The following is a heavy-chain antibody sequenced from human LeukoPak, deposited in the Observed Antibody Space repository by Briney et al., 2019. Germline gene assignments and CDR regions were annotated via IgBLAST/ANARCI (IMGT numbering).Heavy chain of an antibody. CDR2: INPNSGGT. CDR1: GYTFTGYY. V-gene: IGHV1-2*02. J-gene: IGHJ6*02. Sequence: ASVKVSCKASGYTFTGYYMHWVRQAPGQGLEWMGWINPNSGGTNYAQKFQGRVTMTRDTSISTAYMELSRLRSDDTAVYYCARDGRYFDWLPLDLYYYYYYGMDVWGQGTTVTVSS. CDR3: ARDGRYFDWLPLDLYYYYYYGMDV. D-gene: IGHD3-9*01.